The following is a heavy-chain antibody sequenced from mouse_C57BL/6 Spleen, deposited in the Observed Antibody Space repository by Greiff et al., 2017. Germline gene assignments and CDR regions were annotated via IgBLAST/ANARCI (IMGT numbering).Heavy chain of an antibody. J-gene: IGHJ4*01. CDR3: ARVYSNYRAMDY. V-gene: IGHV5-16*01. Sequence: DVMLVESEGGLVQPGSSMKLSCTASGFTFSDYYMAWVRQVPEKGLEWVANINYDGSSTYYLDSLKSRFIISRDNAKNILYLQMSSLKSEDTATYYCARVYSNYRAMDYWGQGTSVTVSS. CDR1: GFTFSDYY. CDR2: INYDGSST. D-gene: IGHD2-5*01.